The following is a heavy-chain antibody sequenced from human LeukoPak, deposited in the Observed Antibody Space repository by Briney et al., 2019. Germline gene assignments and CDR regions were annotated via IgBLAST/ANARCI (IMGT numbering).Heavy chain of an antibody. CDR3: ARDSVVGATTRYFDY. Sequence: SETLSLTCTVSGGSISSYYWSWIRQPPGKGLEWIGYIYHSGSTYYNPSLKSRVTISVDRSKNQFSLKLSSVTAADTAVYYCARDSVVGATTRYFDYWGQGTLVTVSS. CDR2: IYHSGST. D-gene: IGHD1-26*01. V-gene: IGHV4-59*12. CDR1: GGSISSYY. J-gene: IGHJ4*02.